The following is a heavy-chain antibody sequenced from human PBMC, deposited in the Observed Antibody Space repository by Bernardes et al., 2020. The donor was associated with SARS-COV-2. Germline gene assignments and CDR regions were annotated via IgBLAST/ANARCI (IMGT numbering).Heavy chain of an antibody. D-gene: IGHD1-26*01. Sequence: GGSLRLSCAASGFTFSSYGMHWVRQAPGKGLEWVAVISYDGSNKYYADSVKGRFTISRDNSKNTLYLQMNSLRAEDTAVYYCAKDRGRSGSYWGGDYWGQGTLVTVSS. V-gene: IGHV3-30*18. CDR3: AKDRGRSGSYWGGDY. J-gene: IGHJ4*02. CDR2: ISYDGSNK. CDR1: GFTFSSYG.